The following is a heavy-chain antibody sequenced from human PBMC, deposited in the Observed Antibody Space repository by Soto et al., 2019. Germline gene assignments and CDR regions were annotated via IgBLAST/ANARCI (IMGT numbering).Heavy chain of an antibody. V-gene: IGHV1-18*04. CDR1: GYTFTSYG. CDR2: ISAYNGNT. J-gene: IGHJ4*02. D-gene: IGHD3-16*01. Sequence: QVQLVQSGAEVKKPGASVKVSCKASGYTFTSYGISWVRQAPGQGLEWMGWISAYNGNTNYAQKLQGRVTMTTDTSTSTAYRELRSLRSDDAAVDCCAAELGRGEGDYWGQGTLVTVSS. CDR3: AAELGRGEGDY.